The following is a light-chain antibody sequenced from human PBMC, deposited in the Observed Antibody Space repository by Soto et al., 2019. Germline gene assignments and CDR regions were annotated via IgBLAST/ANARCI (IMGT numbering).Light chain of an antibody. CDR3: SSYTKTSTLVV. V-gene: IGLV2-14*01. CDR1: SNDIGAYNY. J-gene: IGLJ3*02. CDR2: DVN. Sequence: QSVLTQPASVSGSPGQSITISCTGTSNDIGAYNYVSWYQQSPDKAPKLLIYDVNNRPSGVSTRFSGSKSGNTASLTISGLQAEDEADYHCSSYTKTSTLVVFGGGTKVTVL.